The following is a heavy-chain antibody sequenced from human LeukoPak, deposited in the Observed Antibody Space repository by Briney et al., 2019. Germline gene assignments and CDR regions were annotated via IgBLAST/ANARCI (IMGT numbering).Heavy chain of an antibody. Sequence: SETLSLTCTISGGSISNYWSWIRQPPGKGLEWIGYIYYTGSTNHNPSLKSRVTISVDTSKNQFSLKLSSVTAADTAIYYCARERYSSNIDYWGQGTLVTVSS. CDR2: IYYTGST. V-gene: IGHV4-59*12. D-gene: IGHD6-19*01. CDR1: GGSISNY. J-gene: IGHJ4*02. CDR3: ARERYSSNIDY.